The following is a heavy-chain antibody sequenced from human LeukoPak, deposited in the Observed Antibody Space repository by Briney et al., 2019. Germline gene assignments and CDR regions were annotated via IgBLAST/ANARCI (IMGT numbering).Heavy chain of an antibody. CDR2: ISYDGRIK. D-gene: IGHD3-3*01. J-gene: IGHJ4*02. V-gene: IGHV3-30-3*01. Sequence: PGRSLRLSCAASGFAFSSYAIHWVRQAPGKALGWVSFISYDGRIKYYADSVKGRLTISRDNSKNTLSLQMNSLRAEDTAIYYCAPVGVAASLDLYFEYWGQGTLVTVSS. CDR1: GFAFSSYA. CDR3: APVGVAASLDLYFEY.